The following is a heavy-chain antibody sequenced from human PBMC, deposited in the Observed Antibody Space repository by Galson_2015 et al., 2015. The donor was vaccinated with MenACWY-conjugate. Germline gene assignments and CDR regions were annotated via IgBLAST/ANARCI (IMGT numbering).Heavy chain of an antibody. J-gene: IGHJ4*02. D-gene: IGHD2-2*01. CDR2: IRSDGSNK. V-gene: IGHV3-30*02. CDR1: GFTFYNYG. CDR3: ARVVPSAMIHGFDY. Sequence: CAASGFTFYNYGMHWVRQAQGKWLEWVAFIRSDGSNKWYADSVKGRFTISRDNAKNSVYLQMNSLRAEDTAVYFCARVVPSAMIHGFDYWGQGTLVTVSS.